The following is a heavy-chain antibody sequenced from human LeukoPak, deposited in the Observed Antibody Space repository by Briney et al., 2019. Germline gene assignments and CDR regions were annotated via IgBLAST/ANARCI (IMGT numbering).Heavy chain of an antibody. J-gene: IGHJ6*02. CDR2: IIPILGIA. D-gene: IGHD3-3*01. V-gene: IGHV1-69*04. CDR1: GGTFSSYA. Sequence: GASVKVSCKASGGTFSSYAISWVRQAPGQGLEWMGRIIPILGIANYAQKFQGRVTITADKSTSTAYMELSSLRSEDTAVYYCARDDFWSGPKPGYGMDVWGQGTTVTVSS. CDR3: ARDDFWSGPKPGYGMDV.